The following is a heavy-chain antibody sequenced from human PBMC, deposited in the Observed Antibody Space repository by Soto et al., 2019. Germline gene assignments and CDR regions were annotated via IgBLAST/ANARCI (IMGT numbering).Heavy chain of an antibody. V-gene: IGHV4-4*02. J-gene: IGHJ4*02. CDR2: IHHNGDT. Sequence: QVQLQESGPGLVRPAGTLSLTCAVFGDSMNTNNWWSWVRQTPGKGLEWIGEIHHNGDTTYTPSHKSRVTMSLDKSKYHFALSLTSVTAADTAVYYCARTSQSCTTSRCHDVYFDFWGRGTLVTVSS. D-gene: IGHD2-8*01. CDR1: GDSMNTNNW. CDR3: ARTSQSCTTSRCHDVYFDF.